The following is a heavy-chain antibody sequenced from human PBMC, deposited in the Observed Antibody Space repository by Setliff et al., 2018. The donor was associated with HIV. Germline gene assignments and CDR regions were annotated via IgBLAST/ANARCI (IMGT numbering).Heavy chain of an antibody. D-gene: IGHD3-10*01. CDR2: IKQDGSKK. CDR3: ASGDYFNC. V-gene: IGHV3-7*01. Sequence: PGGSLRLSCAASGFSFSSYWMSWVRQAPGKGLEWVANIKQDGSKKNYVESVKGRFTISRDNAKNSLYLQMNSLRAEDTAVYYCASGDYFNCWGQGTLVTVSS. CDR1: GFSFSSYW. J-gene: IGHJ4*02.